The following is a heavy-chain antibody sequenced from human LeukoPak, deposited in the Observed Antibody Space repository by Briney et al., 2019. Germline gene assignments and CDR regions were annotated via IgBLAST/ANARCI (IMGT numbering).Heavy chain of an antibody. J-gene: IGHJ4*02. CDR1: GFTFSSYW. V-gene: IGHV3-7*01. Sequence: GGSLRLSCAASGFTFSSYWMSWVRQAPGKGLEWVANIKQDESEKYYVDSVKGRFTISRDNAKNSLYLQMNSLRAEDTAVYYCARVRVSYPLYLVFDYWGQGTLVTVSS. CDR3: ARVRVSYPLYLVFDY. CDR2: IKQDESEK. D-gene: IGHD3-16*01.